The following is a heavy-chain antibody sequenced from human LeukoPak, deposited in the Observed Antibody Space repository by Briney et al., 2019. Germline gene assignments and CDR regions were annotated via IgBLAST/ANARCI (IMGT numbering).Heavy chain of an antibody. Sequence: GASVKLSCKTSGYTFTSYGLYWVRQAPGQGLEWMGWISGYNADTNYARKFQGRVTLTTDTSTNTAYMELKSLTSDDTALYYCAREGDSAGWYRPAFRLLDYWGQGTMVTVSS. J-gene: IGHJ4*02. CDR3: AREGDSAGWYRPAFRLLDY. D-gene: IGHD6-19*01. V-gene: IGHV1-18*01. CDR1: GYTFTSYG. CDR2: ISGYNADT.